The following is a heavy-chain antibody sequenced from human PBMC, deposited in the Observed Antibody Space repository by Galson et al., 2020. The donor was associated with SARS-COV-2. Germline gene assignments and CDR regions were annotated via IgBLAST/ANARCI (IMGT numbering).Heavy chain of an antibody. V-gene: IGHV3-72*01. CDR3: ARDNLATRYFDY. CDR2: SREKASSYTT. J-gene: IGHJ4*02. Sequence: GESLKISCVVSGFTFSDHYMDWVRQAPGKGLEWVARSREKASSYTTEYAASVKGRFTVSRDESKNSFYLQMDSLRTEDSAVYYCARDNLATRYFDYWGQGTLVTVSS. D-gene: IGHD1-26*01. CDR1: GFTFSDHY.